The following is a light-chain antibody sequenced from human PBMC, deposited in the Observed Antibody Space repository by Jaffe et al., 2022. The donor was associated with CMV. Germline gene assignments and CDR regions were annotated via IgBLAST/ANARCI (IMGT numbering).Light chain of an antibody. J-gene: IGLJ2*01. CDR1: SSDIAGFKS. Sequence: QSALTQPASVSGSPGQSITISCIGASSDIAGFKSVSWFQQHPGKPPKLIIFDVTYRPSGVSNRFSGSKSGDTASLTISELQAEDEADYYCSLYTRVTTVVFGGGTKLTVL. CDR2: DVT. V-gene: IGLV2-14*03. CDR3: SLYTRVTTVV.